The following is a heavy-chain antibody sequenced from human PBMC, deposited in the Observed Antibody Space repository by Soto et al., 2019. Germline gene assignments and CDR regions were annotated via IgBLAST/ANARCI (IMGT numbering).Heavy chain of an antibody. J-gene: IGHJ4*02. V-gene: IGHV1-2*02. CDR3: ARQSCGSTSCFYDY. CDR1: EYSFTGHY. CDR2: LNPNSGAT. Sequence: ASVKVSCKASEYSFTGHYLHWIRRAPGQGLEWMGWLNPNSGATDFAQRFQGRVTLTSDTSISTAYMELNRLTSDDTAVFYCARQSCGSTSCFYDYWGPGTLVTVSS. D-gene: IGHD2-2*01.